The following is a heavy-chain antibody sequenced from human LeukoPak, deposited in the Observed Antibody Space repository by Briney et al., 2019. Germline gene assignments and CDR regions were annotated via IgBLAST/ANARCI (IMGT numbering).Heavy chain of an antibody. Sequence: GGSLRLSCTASGFNFGIYGMHWVRQAPGKGLEWVAVMWDDGTNEYYVESVKGRFTISRDNGKRTLYLQMNSLRVEDTAVYYCGARIAVAGTIDYWGQGTLVTVSS. CDR1: GFNFGIYG. J-gene: IGHJ4*02. D-gene: IGHD6-19*01. V-gene: IGHV3-33*03. CDR2: MWDDGTNE. CDR3: GARIAVAGTIDY.